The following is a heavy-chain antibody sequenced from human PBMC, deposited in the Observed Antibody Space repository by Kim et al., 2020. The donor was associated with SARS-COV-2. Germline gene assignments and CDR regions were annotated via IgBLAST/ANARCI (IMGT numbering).Heavy chain of an antibody. CDR3: ARGYSR. D-gene: IGHD5-12*01. J-gene: IGHJ4*02. Sequence: GSTNYNSSLKSRVTVSVDTSKNQFSLKLSSVTAADTGVYYCARGYSRWGQGTLVTVSS. CDR2: GST. V-gene: IGHV4-34*01.